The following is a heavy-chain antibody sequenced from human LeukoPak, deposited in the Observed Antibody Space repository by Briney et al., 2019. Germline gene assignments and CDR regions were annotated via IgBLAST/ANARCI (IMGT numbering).Heavy chain of an antibody. CDR1: GGSISSYY. V-gene: IGHV4-4*07. J-gene: IGHJ4*02. CDR2: IYTSGST. Sequence: PSETLSLTCTVSGGSISSYYWSWIRQPAGKGLEWIGRIYTSGSTNYNPPLKSRVTMSVDTSKNQFSLKLSSVTAADTAVYYCARDRIMGLMGEKYYFDYWGQGTLVTVSS. D-gene: IGHD2-8*01. CDR3: ARDRIMGLMGEKYYFDY.